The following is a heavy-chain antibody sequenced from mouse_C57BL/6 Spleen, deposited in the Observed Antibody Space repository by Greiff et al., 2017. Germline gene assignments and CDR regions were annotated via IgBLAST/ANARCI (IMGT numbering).Heavy chain of an antibody. CDR3: ARDKSNYESYYAMDY. D-gene: IGHD2-5*01. CDR2: ISDGGSYT. V-gene: IGHV5-4*01. Sequence: EVKLMESGGGLVKPGGSLKLSCAASGFTFSSYAMSWVRQTPEKRLEWVATISDGGSYTYYPDNVKGRFTISRDNAKNNLYLQMSHLKSEDTAMYYCARDKSNYESYYAMDYWGQGTSVTVSS. CDR1: GFTFSSYA. J-gene: IGHJ4*01.